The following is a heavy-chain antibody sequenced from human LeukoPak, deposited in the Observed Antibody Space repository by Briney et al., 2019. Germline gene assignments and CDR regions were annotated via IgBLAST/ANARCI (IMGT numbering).Heavy chain of an antibody. V-gene: IGHV4-59*08. J-gene: IGHJ4*02. Sequence: PXXXXXEWIGYIYNSGSTNYNPSLQSRVTISVDTSKSRFSLKLSSVTAADTAVYYCASLGGTYDYWGQGTLVTVSS. CDR2: IYNSGST. D-gene: IGHD1-26*01. CDR3: ASLGGTYDY.